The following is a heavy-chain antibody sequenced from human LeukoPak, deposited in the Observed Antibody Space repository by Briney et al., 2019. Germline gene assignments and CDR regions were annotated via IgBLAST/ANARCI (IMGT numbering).Heavy chain of an antibody. CDR3: ARDPGSSSGWTHSYYGMDV. CDR2: ISTYNGNT. Sequence: ASVKVSCKASGYTFTSYGISWVRQAPGQGLQWMGWISTYNGNTNYAQKLQGRVTMTTDTSTGTAYMELRSLRSDDTAVYYCARDPGSSSGWTHSYYGMDVWGQGTTVTVSS. D-gene: IGHD6-19*01. J-gene: IGHJ6*02. V-gene: IGHV1-18*01. CDR1: GYTFTSYG.